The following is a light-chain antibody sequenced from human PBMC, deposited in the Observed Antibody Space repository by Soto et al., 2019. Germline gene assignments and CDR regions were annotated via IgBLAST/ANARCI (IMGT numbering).Light chain of an antibody. CDR2: EVT. Sequence: QSALTQPPSASESPGQSVTISCTGTSSDVGGYNYVSWYQQHPGKVPKLMIYEVTKRPSGVPDRFSGSKSGNTASLTVSGLQAEDEADYYCSSYAGSNILVFGGGTKLTVL. J-gene: IGLJ3*02. CDR1: SSDVGGYNY. V-gene: IGLV2-8*01. CDR3: SSYAGSNILV.